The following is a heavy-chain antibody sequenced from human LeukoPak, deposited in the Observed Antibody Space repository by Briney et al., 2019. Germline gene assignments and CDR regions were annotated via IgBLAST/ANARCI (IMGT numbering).Heavy chain of an antibody. CDR3: AKDDYRIVGANAFDY. D-gene: IGHD1-26*01. CDR1: GFTFSSYG. CDR2: IWYDGSNK. J-gene: IGHJ4*02. Sequence: PGRSLRLSCAASGFTFSSYGMHWARQAPGKGLEWVAVIWYDGSNKYYADSVKGRFTISRDNSKNTLYLQMNSLRAEDTAVYYCAKDDYRIVGANAFDYWGQGTLVTVSS. V-gene: IGHV3-33*06.